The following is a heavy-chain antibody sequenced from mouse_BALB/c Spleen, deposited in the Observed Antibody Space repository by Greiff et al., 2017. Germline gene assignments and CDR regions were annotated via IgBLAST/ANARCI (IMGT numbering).Heavy chain of an antibody. V-gene: IGHV5-12-2*01. J-gene: IGHJ4*01. CDR2: ISNGGGST. CDR3: ARRGYYYGSSEDAMDY. Sequence: DVQLVESGGGLVQPGGSLKLSCAASGFTFSSYTMSWVRQTPEKRLEWVAYISNGGGSTYYPDTVKGRFTISRDNAKNTLYLQMSSLKSEDTAMYYCARRGYYYGSSEDAMDYWGQGTSVTVSS. CDR1: GFTFSSYT. D-gene: IGHD1-1*01.